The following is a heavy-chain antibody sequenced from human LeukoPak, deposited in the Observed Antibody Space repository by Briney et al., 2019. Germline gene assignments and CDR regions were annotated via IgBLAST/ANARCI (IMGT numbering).Heavy chain of an antibody. Sequence: SETLSLTCTVSGGSISSYYWSWIRQPPGKGLEWTGYIYYSGSTNYNPSLKSRVTISVDTSKNQFSLKLSSVTAADTAVYYCARAIRDGYNTYYFDYWGQGTLVTVSS. D-gene: IGHD5-24*01. J-gene: IGHJ4*02. CDR2: IYYSGST. V-gene: IGHV4-59*01. CDR1: GGSISSYY. CDR3: ARAIRDGYNTYYFDY.